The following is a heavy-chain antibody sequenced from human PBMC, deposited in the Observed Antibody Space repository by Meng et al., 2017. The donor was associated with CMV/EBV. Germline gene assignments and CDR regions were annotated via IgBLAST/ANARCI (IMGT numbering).Heavy chain of an antibody. CDR1: GYTFTSYY. CDR2: INPSGGST. CDR3: ARDPLRGWELPGSDY. J-gene: IGHJ4*02. Sequence: VKVSCKASGYTFTSYYMHWVRQAPGQGLEWMGIINPSGGSTSYAQKFQGRVTMTRDTSTSTVYMELSSLRSEDTAVYYCARDPLRGWELPGSDYWGQGTLVTVSS. V-gene: IGHV1-46*01. D-gene: IGHD1-26*01.